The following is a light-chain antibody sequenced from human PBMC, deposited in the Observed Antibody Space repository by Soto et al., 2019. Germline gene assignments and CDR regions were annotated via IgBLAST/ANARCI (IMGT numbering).Light chain of an antibody. CDR1: QSLLHSNGYNY. Sequence: DIVMTQSPLSLPVTPGEPASISCRSSQSLLHSNGYNYLDWYLQKPGQSPQLLNYLGSNRASGVPDRFSGSGSSTDFTLKISREEAEDVGVYYCQQAIQTPPAFGPGTKVDIK. CDR3: QQAIQTPPA. CDR2: LGS. J-gene: IGKJ3*01. V-gene: IGKV2-28*01.